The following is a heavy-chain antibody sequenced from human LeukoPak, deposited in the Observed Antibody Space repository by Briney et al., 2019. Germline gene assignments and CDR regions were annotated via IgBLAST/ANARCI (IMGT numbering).Heavy chain of an antibody. V-gene: IGHV4-59*01. CDR1: GGSISSYY. Sequence: KPSETLSLTCTVSGGSISSYYWSWIRQPPGKGLEWIGYIYYSGSTNYNPSLKSRVTISVDTSKNQFSLKLSSVTAADTAVYYCARYSSSYNRYFDYWGQGTLLTVSS. CDR2: IYYSGST. J-gene: IGHJ4*02. CDR3: ARYSSSYNRYFDY. D-gene: IGHD6-13*01.